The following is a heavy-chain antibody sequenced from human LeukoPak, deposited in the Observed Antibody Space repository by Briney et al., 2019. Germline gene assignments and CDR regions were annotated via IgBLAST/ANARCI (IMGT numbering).Heavy chain of an antibody. J-gene: IGHJ4*02. CDR1: GGSFSGYY. Sequence: SETLSLTCAVSGGSFSGYYMSWIRQPPGKGLEWIGEINHSGSTNYNPSLKSRVTISVDTSKNQFSLKLSSVTAADTAVYYCAGKVYSLDYWGQGTLVAVSS. D-gene: IGHD4-11*01. V-gene: IGHV4-34*01. CDR2: INHSGST. CDR3: AGKVYSLDY.